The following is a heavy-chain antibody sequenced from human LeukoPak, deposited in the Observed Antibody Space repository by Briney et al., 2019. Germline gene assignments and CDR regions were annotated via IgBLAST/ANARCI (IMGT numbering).Heavy chain of an antibody. CDR3: ARVPEYCSGGSCYSDAFDI. CDR2: ISAYNGNT. D-gene: IGHD2-15*01. CDR1: GYTFTSYG. Sequence: GASVKVSCKASGYTFTSYGISWVRQAPGQGLEWMGWISAYNGNTNYAQKLQGRVTMTTDTSTSTAYMELRSLRSDDTAVYYCARVPEYCSGGSCYSDAFDIWGQGTMVTVSS. J-gene: IGHJ3*02. V-gene: IGHV1-18*01.